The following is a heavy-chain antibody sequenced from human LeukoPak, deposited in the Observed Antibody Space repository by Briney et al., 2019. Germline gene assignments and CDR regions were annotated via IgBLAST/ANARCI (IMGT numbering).Heavy chain of an antibody. CDR3: ARSVAMGNFDY. J-gene: IGHJ4*02. CDR2: ISSSGPTK. Sequence: GGSLRLSCAASGFTFNNYEVNWVRQAPGKGLEWASYISSSGPTKYYADSVKGRFTISRDNAKNSLYLQMNSLRAEDTAVYYCARSVAMGNFDYWGQGTLVTVSS. D-gene: IGHD5-18*01. CDR1: GFTFNNYE. V-gene: IGHV3-48*03.